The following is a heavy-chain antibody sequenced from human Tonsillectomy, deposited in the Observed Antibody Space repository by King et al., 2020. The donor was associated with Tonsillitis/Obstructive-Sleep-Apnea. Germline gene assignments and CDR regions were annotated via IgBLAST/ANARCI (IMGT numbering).Heavy chain of an antibody. J-gene: IGHJ6*03. CDR1: GYTFTSYG. D-gene: IGHD2-2*01. CDR3: AGGAGSEFVLVPAASLPHSESFLKKFDYYYMDV. V-gene: IGHV1-18*01. CDR2: ISAYNGNT. Sequence: QLVQSGAEVKKPGASVKVSCKASGYTFTSYGISWVRQAPGQGLEWMGWISAYNGNTDYAQKLQGRVTMTTDTSTSTAYMELRGLRSVDKDVYYGAGGAGSEFVLVPAASLPHSESFLKKFDYYYMDVWGKGTTVTVSS.